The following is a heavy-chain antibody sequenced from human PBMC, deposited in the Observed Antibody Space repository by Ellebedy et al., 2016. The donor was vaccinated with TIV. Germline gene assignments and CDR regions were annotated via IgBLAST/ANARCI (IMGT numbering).Heavy chain of an antibody. CDR1: GFTSSNSD. D-gene: IGHD6-13*01. CDR3: TRDANIGAAGKLWDY. V-gene: IGHV3-30*03. CDR2: ISDDEINK. J-gene: IGHJ4*02. Sequence: GESLKISCTASGFTSSNSDMHWVRQAPGKGLEWVAIISDDEINKDYADSVKGRFTISRDNSKNTLYLQMNSLRAEDTAVYYCTRDANIGAAGKLWDYWGQGTLVTVSS.